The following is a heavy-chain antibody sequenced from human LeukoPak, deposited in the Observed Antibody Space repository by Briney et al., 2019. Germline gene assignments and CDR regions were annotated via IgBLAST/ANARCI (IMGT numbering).Heavy chain of an antibody. Sequence: APVKVSCKASGYTFTGYYMHWVRQAPGQGLEWMGWINPNSGGTNYAQKFQGRVTMTRDTSISTAYMELSRLRSDDTAVYYCARVGLDDYYYYMDVWGKGTTVTVSS. CDR1: GYTFTGYY. CDR2: INPNSGGT. CDR3: ARVGLDDYYYYMDV. V-gene: IGHV1-2*02. D-gene: IGHD6-19*01. J-gene: IGHJ6*03.